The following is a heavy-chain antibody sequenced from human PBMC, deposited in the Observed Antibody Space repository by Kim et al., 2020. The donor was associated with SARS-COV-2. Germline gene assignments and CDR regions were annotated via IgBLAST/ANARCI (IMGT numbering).Heavy chain of an antibody. J-gene: IGHJ6*02. CDR3: ARAYSNSYYYGMDV. D-gene: IGHD4-4*01. Sequence: SQSFQGQVTISADKSIRTAYLQWSSLKASDTAMYYCARAYSNSYYYGMDVWGQGTTVTVSS. V-gene: IGHV5-51*01.